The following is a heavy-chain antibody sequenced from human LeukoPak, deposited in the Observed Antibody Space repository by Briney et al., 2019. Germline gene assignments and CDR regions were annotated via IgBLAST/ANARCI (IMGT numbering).Heavy chain of an antibody. CDR1: GGSISSYY. D-gene: IGHD5-12*01. CDR3: ARGRIDFGYDSRLDY. J-gene: IGHJ4*02. CDR2: IYYSGST. Sequence: KTSETLSLTCTVSGGSISSYYWSWIRQPPGKGLEWIGYIYYSGSTKYSPSLKSRVTISVDTSKNQFSLRLSSVTAADTVVYYCARGRIDFGYDSRLDYWGQGTLVTVSS. V-gene: IGHV4-59*12.